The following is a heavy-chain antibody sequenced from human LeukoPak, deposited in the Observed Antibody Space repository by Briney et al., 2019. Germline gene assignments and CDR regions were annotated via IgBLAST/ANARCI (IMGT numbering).Heavy chain of an antibody. Sequence: TLSLTCTVSGGSISSGSYYWSWIRQPAGKGLEWIGRIYTSGSTNYNPSLKSRVTISVDTSKNQFSLKLSSVTAADTAVYYCARLRRDGYNSYYLDYWGQGTLVTVSS. J-gene: IGHJ4*02. CDR2: IYTSGST. D-gene: IGHD5-24*01. CDR1: GGSISSGSYY. CDR3: ARLRRDGYNSYYLDY. V-gene: IGHV4-61*02.